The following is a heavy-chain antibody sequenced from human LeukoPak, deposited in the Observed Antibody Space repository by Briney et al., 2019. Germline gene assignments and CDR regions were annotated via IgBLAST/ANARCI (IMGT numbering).Heavy chain of an antibody. CDR1: GFTLSSYS. CDR2: ISRSSSFI. V-gene: IGHV3-21*01. J-gene: IGHJ4*02. Sequence: GGSLRLSCVASGFTLSSYSMNWVRQAPGKGLEWVSSISRSSSFIYYADSVKGRFTISRENAKNSLYLQMNSLRAEDTAVYYCARDIVVWGQGTLVTVSS. CDR3: ARDIVV. D-gene: IGHD2-2*01.